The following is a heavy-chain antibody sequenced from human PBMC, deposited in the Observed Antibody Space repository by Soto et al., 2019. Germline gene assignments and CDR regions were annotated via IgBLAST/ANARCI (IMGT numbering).Heavy chain of an antibody. CDR3: ARDGGAGTTRNYFDY. CDR2: IWYDGSNK. Sequence: QVQLVESGGGVVQSGRSLRLSCAASGFTFSSYGMHWVRQAPGKGLEWVAVIWYDGSNKYYADSVKGRFTISRDNSKNTLYLQMNSLRAEDTAVYYCARDGGAGTTRNYFDYWGQGTLVTVSS. V-gene: IGHV3-33*01. D-gene: IGHD1-1*01. J-gene: IGHJ4*02. CDR1: GFTFSSYG.